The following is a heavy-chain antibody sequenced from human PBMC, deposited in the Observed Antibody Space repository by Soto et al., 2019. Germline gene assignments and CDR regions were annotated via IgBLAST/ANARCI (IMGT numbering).Heavy chain of an antibody. V-gene: IGHV4-59*01. J-gene: IGHJ4*02. CDR3: ARTYSSSYPIDY. CDR1: GGSISSYY. CDR2: IYYSGST. Sequence: QVQLQESGPGLVKPSETLSLTCTVSGGSISSYYWSWIRQPPGKGLEWIGYIYYSGSTNYNPALKSRVAISVDTSKSQFSLKLSSVTAADTAVYYCARTYSSSYPIDYWGRGTLVTVS. D-gene: IGHD6-6*01.